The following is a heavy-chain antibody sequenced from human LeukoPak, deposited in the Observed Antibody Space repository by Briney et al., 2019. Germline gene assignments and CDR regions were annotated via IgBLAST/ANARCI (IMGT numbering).Heavy chain of an antibody. CDR2: INPKSGDA. J-gene: IGHJ4*02. Sequence: ASVTVSCTASGSTFSDYHINWVRQASGQGPEWMGWINPKSGDAKYGQAFQGRVTMTRDTSISTAYMELRSLRSDDTAVYYCARGSSSSVVDYWGQGTLVTVSS. D-gene: IGHD6-6*01. V-gene: IGHV1-2*02. CDR3: ARGSSSSVVDY. CDR1: GSTFSDYH.